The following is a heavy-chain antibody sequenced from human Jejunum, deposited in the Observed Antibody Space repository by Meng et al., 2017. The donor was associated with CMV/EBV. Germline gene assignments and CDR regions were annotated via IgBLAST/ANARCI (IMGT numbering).Heavy chain of an antibody. V-gene: IGHV4-30-4*08. CDR1: GYISSGDYC. D-gene: IGHD3/OR15-3a*01. CDR3: ARDGSEMWTGYSGFDP. J-gene: IGHJ5*02. Sequence: GYISSGDYCWSWIRQSPEEGLELIGYIFYSGSTYYNPSFESRATISVDTSKNQFSLKLTSVTAADTAVYYCARDGSEMWTGYSGFDPWGQGVLVTVSS. CDR2: IFYSGST.